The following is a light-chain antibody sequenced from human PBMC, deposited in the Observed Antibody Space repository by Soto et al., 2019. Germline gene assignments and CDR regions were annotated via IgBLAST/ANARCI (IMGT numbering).Light chain of an antibody. CDR3: QQSYSSPWT. Sequence: DIQMTQSPSSLSASVRDRVTITCRASQSISSYLNWYQQKPGRAPKILIYAASSLQSGVPSRFSGGGSGTDFTLTITSLQPEDFATYYCQQSYSSPWTFGQGTKVEI. CDR1: QSISSY. J-gene: IGKJ1*01. V-gene: IGKV1-39*01. CDR2: AAS.